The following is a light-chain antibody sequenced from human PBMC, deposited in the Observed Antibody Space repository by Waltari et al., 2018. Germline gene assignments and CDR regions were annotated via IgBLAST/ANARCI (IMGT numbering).Light chain of an antibody. CDR3: AAWDDSLSGYV. CDR1: SSNIGSNY. CDR2: RNN. Sequence: QSVLTQPPSASGTPGQRVTISCSGRSSNIGSNYVYWYQQLPGTAPKLRSYRNNQRPSGVPDRFSGSKSGTSASLAISGLRSEDEADYYCAAWDDSLSGYVFGTGTKVTVL. V-gene: IGLV1-47*01. J-gene: IGLJ1*01.